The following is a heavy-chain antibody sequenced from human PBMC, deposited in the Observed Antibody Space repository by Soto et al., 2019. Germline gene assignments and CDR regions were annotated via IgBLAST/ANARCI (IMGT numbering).Heavy chain of an antibody. Sequence: GSLRLSCTASGFTFSDSWMTWVRQAPWKGLEWVARIKPDESEKKYADSVKGRFSISRDNAKNSMYLQMDSLRGEDTAVYYCVRGGSNYASWGQGTLVTVSS. D-gene: IGHD4-4*01. CDR2: IKPDESEK. V-gene: IGHV3-7*01. CDR1: GFTFSDSW. J-gene: IGHJ5*02. CDR3: VRGGSNYAS.